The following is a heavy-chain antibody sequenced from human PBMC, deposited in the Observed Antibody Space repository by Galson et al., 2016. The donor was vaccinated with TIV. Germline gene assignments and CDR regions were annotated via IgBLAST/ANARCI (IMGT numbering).Heavy chain of an antibody. V-gene: IGHV1-69*13. CDR3: ASVRESANYRNHYYYMDV. J-gene: IGHJ6*03. Sequence: SVKVSCKASGVTFSSYAISWVRQAPGQGLEWMGGIISIFGVPNYAQKFQGRVTITADESTKTAYMDLSSLRSDDTGVYYCASVRESANYRNHYYYMDVWGKGTSVTVSS. CDR2: IISIFGVP. CDR1: GVTFSSYA. D-gene: IGHD3-10*01.